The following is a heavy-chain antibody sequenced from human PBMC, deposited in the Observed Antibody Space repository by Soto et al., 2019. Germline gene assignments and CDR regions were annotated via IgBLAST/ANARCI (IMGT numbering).Heavy chain of an antibody. CDR3: ARTQREWSTMVRGVDNPHDAFDI. CDR2: IYYSGRK. V-gene: IGHV4-39*01. CDR1: GGSISISSYY. J-gene: IGHJ3*02. D-gene: IGHD3-10*01. Sequence: SETLSLTFTVSGGSISISSYYWGLIRQPPXKXXAWIGSIYYSGRKYYTQYIKSRVTTSVDKYKTKLYLKLSSVNAEDTDLYYCARTQREWSTMVRGVDNPHDAFDIWGQGTMVTVSS.